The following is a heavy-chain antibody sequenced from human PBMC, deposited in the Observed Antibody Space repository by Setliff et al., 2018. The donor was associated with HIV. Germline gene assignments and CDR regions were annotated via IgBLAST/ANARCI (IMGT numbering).Heavy chain of an antibody. CDR1: GYSISSGHY. V-gene: IGHV4-38-2*01. CDR2: IYYSGNT. CDR3: ARAGTIDSSGYYEV. D-gene: IGHD3-22*01. Sequence: SETLSLTCAVSGYSISSGHYWGWIRQPPGKGLEWIGYIYYSGNTNYNPSLKRRVTISVDTSKNQFSLKLTSVTAADTAVYYCARAGTIDSSGYYEVWGQGTLVTVSS. J-gene: IGHJ4*02.